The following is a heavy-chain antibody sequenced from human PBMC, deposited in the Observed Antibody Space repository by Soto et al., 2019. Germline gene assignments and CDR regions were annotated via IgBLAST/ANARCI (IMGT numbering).Heavy chain of an antibody. J-gene: IGHJ5*02. CDR2: ISAYNGNT. CDR1: GYTFTSYG. V-gene: IGHV1-18*01. Sequence: ASVKVSCKASGYTFTSYGISWVRQAPGQGLEWMGWISAYNGNTNYAQKLQGRVTMTTDTSTSTAYMELRSLRSDDTAVYYCARKIAVPGQFSWFVPPGQRPLVTLST. CDR3: ARKIAVPGQFSWFVP. D-gene: IGHD6-19*01.